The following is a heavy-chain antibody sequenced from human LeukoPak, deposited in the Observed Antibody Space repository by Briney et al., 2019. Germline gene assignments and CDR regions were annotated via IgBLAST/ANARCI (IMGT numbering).Heavy chain of an antibody. CDR2: IFYSGNT. CDR1: GGSINSSSYY. CDR3: ARHRSKWLQSSFDY. D-gene: IGHD5-24*01. J-gene: IGHJ4*02. Sequence: KASETLSLTRTVSGGSINSSSYYWGWIRQPPGKGLEWIGSIFYSGNTYDNPSLKSRVTISVDTSKNQFSLKLNSVTAADTAVYYCARHRSKWLQSSFDYWGQGTLVTVSS. V-gene: IGHV4-39*01.